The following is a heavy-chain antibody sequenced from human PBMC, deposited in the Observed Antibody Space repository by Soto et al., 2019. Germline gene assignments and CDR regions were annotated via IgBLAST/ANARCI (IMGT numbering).Heavy chain of an antibody. D-gene: IGHD6-6*01. CDR3: ARDRGIAARDYYDYYGLDV. CDR1: GFTFSTYG. V-gene: IGHV3-33*01. J-gene: IGHJ6*02. CDR2: IWYDGSSK. Sequence: AGGSLRLSCAASGFTFSTYGMHWVRQAPGKGLEWVAVIWYDGSSKYYVDSVKGRFTISRDNSKTTLYLQMYSLRAEDTAVYYCARDRGIAARDYYDYYGLDVWGQGTTVTVSS.